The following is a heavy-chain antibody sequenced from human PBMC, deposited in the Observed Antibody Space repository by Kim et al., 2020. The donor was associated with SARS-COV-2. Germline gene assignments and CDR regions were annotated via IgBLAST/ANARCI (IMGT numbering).Heavy chain of an antibody. CDR3: ARARGQLVPYSGMDV. V-gene: IGHV5-51*01. J-gene: IGHJ6*02. CDR2: IYPGDSDT. Sequence: GESLKISCKGSGYSFTSYWIGWVRQMPGKGLEWMGIIYPGDSDTRYSPSFQGQVTISADKSISTAYLQWSSLKASDTAMYYCARARGQLVPYSGMDVCGQGSTVTVSS. CDR1: GYSFTSYW. D-gene: IGHD6-13*01.